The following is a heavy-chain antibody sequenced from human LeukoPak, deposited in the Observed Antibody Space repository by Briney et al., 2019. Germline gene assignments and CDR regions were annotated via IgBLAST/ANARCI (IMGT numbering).Heavy chain of an antibody. CDR3: AKTYSSGWSTGIDDAFDI. V-gene: IGHV3-23*01. D-gene: IGHD6-19*01. CDR2: ISGRGGHT. Sequence: PGGSLRLSCAASGFTFSSYAMSWVRQAPGKGLEWISAISGRGGHTYYADSVKGRFTISRDESKNTRYLQMNSLRAEDTAVYYCAKTYSSGWSTGIDDAFDIWGQGTMVTVSS. J-gene: IGHJ3*02. CDR1: GFTFSSYA.